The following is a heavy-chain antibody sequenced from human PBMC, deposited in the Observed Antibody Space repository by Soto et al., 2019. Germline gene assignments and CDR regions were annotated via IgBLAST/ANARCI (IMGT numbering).Heavy chain of an antibody. V-gene: IGHV3-48*02. J-gene: IGHJ6*02. CDR2: ISSSSSTI. Sequence: GGSLRLSCAASGFTFSSYSMNWVRQAPGKGLEWVSYISSSSSTIYYADSVKGRFAVSRDNAKNSLYLQMNGLRDEDTAVYYCASTIHRNYYGSGSAPSGGMDVLGQGTTVTVSS. CDR1: GFTFSSYS. CDR3: ASTIHRNYYGSGSAPSGGMDV. D-gene: IGHD3-10*01.